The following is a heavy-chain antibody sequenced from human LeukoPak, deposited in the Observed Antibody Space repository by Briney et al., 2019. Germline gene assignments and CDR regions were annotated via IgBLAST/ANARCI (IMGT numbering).Heavy chain of an antibody. CDR3: ARDLRLIVVVPAARRRGFDP. CDR2: MSAYNGNT. CDR1: GYTFTSYG. D-gene: IGHD2-2*01. V-gene: IGHV1-18*01. Sequence: ASVKVSCKASGYTFTSYGISWVRQAPGQGLEWMGWMSAYNGNTNYAQKLQGRVTMTTDTSTSTAYMELRSLRSDDTAVYYCARDLRLIVVVPAARRRGFDPWGQGTLVTVSS. J-gene: IGHJ5*02.